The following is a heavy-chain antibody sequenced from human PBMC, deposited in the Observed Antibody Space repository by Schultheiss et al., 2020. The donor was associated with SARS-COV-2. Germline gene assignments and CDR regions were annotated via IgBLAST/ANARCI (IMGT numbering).Heavy chain of an antibody. CDR1: GGSISSYY. CDR3: VRGGSGWYQFDS. Sequence: SQTLSLTCTVSGGSISSYYWSWIRQPPGKGLEWIGEINHSGSTNYNPSLKSRVTISVDTSKNQFSLKLSSVTAADTAVYYCVRGGSGWYQFDSWGQGTLVTVSS. V-gene: IGHV4-34*01. J-gene: IGHJ4*02. CDR2: INHSGST. D-gene: IGHD6-19*01.